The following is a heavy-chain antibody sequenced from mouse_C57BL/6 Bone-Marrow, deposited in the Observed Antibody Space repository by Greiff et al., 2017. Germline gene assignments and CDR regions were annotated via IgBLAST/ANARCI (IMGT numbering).Heavy chain of an antibody. V-gene: IGHV3-6*01. CDR1: GYSITSGYY. Sequence: EVKLVESGPGLVKPSQSLSLTCSVTGYSITSGYYWNWIRQFPGNKLEWMGYISYDGSNNYNPSLKNRISITRDTSKNQFFLKLNSVTTEDTATYYCARAEAYWGQGTLVTVSA. CDR2: ISYDGSN. CDR3: ARAEAY. J-gene: IGHJ3*01.